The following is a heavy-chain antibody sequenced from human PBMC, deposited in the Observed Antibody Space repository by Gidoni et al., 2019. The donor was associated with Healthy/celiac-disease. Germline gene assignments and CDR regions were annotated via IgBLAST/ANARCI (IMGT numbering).Heavy chain of an antibody. CDR1: GGSISSSSYD. J-gene: IGHJ2*01. CDR2: IYYSGST. V-gene: IGHV4-39*01. CDR3: ARRTRQRLNWYFDL. Sequence: QLQLQESGPGLVKPSETLSLTCTVSGGSISSSSYDWGWIRQPPGKGLEWIGRIYYSGSTYYNPSLKSRVTISVDTSKNQFSLKLSSVTAADTAVYYCARRTRQRLNWYFDLWGRGTLVTVSS. D-gene: IGHD1-1*01.